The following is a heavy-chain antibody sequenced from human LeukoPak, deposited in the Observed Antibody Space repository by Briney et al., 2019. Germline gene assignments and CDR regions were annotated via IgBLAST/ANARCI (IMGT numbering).Heavy chain of an antibody. Sequence: GGSLRLSCAASGFTFNSYAMHWVRQAPGKGLVWVAVIWYDGSNKYYPDSVKGRFTVSRDDSKNTLYLQMNSLRAEDTAVYYCARGSTGEYYYYYYMDVWGKGTTVTVSS. D-gene: IGHD7-27*01. CDR1: GFTFNSYA. CDR2: IWYDGSNK. J-gene: IGHJ6*03. CDR3: ARGSTGEYYYYYYMDV. V-gene: IGHV3-33*01.